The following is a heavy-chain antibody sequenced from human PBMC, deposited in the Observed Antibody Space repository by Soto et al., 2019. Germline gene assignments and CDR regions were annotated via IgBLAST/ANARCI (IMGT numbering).Heavy chain of an antibody. CDR2: IIPIFGTA. CDR3: ARGCSGGSCYPEGNGPWFDP. V-gene: IGHV1-69*01. J-gene: IGHJ5*02. CDR1: GGTFSSYA. Sequence: QVQLVQSGAEVKKPGSSVKVSCKASGGTFSSYAISWVRQAPGQGLEWMGGIIPIFGTANYAQKFQGRVTITADESTSTAYMELSSLRSEDTAVYYCARGCSGGSCYPEGNGPWFDPWGQGTLVTVSS. D-gene: IGHD2-15*01.